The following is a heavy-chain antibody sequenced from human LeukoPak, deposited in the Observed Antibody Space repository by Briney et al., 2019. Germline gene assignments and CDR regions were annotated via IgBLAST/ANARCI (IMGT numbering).Heavy chain of an antibody. CDR2: ISYDGSNK. V-gene: IGHV3-30*03. Sequence: GGSLRLSCAASGFTFSSYGMHWVRQAPGKGLEWVAVISYDGSNKYYADSVKGRFTISRDNSKNTLYLQMNSLRAEDTAVYYCARDLAYCSSTSCRNGWGQGTLVTVSS. CDR3: ARDLAYCSSTSCRNG. CDR1: GFTFSSYG. J-gene: IGHJ4*02. D-gene: IGHD2-2*01.